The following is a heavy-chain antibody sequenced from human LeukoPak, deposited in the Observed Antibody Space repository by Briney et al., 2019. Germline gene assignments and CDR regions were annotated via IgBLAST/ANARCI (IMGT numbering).Heavy chain of an antibody. CDR1: GYTLTELP. V-gene: IGHV1-24*01. J-gene: IGHJ6*03. Sequence: ASVKVSCKVSGYTLTELPMHWVRQAPGKGLEWMGGFDPEDGETIYAQKFQGRVTMTEDTSTDTAYMELSSLRSEDTAVYYCATASPDYSNYARCYMDVWGKGTTVTVSS. D-gene: IGHD4-11*01. CDR2: FDPEDGET. CDR3: ATASPDYSNYARCYMDV.